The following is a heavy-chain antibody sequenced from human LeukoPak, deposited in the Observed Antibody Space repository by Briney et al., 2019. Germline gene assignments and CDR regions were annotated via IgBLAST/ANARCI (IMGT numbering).Heavy chain of an antibody. CDR3: ARGRSCSGGGCYPITLDY. CDR1: GGSFSGYY. D-gene: IGHD2-15*01. J-gene: IGHJ4*02. V-gene: IGHV4-34*01. CDR2: INHSGNT. Sequence: PSETLSLTCAVYGGSFSGYYWSWIRQPPEKGLEWIGEINHSGNTNYNPSLESRVTILVDASKNQFSLKLSSVTAADTAVYYCARGRSCSGGGCYPITLDYWGQGTLLTVSS.